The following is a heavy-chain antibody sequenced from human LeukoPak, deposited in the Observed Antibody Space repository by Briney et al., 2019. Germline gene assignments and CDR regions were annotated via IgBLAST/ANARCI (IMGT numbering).Heavy chain of an antibody. D-gene: IGHD6-19*01. CDR1: GFTFSSYA. Sequence: GGSLRLSCAASGFTFSSYAMHWVRQAPGKGLEWVAVISYDGSNKYYADSVKGRFTISRDNSKNTLYLRMNSLRAEDTAVYYCASSSGWHYWGQGTLVTVSS. CDR2: ISYDGSNK. V-gene: IGHV3-30-3*01. CDR3: ASSSGWHY. J-gene: IGHJ4*02.